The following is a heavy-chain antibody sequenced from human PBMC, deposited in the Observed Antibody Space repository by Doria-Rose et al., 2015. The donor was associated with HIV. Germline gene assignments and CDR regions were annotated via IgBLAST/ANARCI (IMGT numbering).Heavy chain of an antibody. V-gene: IGHV3-21*01. CDR1: GFTFSSHR. CDR2: ISSTSAYI. CDR3: ATGVTLDY. J-gene: IGHJ4*02. Sequence: VQLVQSGGGLVRPGGSLRLSCATSGFTFSSHRINWVRQAPGKGLEWVSSISSTSAYINYAVSVRGRFTISRGNARNSLYLQMDSLRAEDTAIYYCATGVTLDYWGQGTLVTVSS. D-gene: IGHD3-10*01.